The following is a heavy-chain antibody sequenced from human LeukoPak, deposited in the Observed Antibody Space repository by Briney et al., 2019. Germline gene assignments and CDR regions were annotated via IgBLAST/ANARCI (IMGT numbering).Heavy chain of an antibody. V-gene: IGHV1-69*13. D-gene: IGHD3-16*01. CDR3: ARASSSLDYFDY. CDR2: IIPIFGTA. Sequence: SVKVSCKASGYTFTSYGISWVRQAPGQGLEWMGGIIPIFGTANYAQKFQGRVTITADESTSTAYMELSSLRSEDTAVYYCARASSSLDYFDYWGQGTLVTVSS. J-gene: IGHJ4*02. CDR1: GYTFTSYG.